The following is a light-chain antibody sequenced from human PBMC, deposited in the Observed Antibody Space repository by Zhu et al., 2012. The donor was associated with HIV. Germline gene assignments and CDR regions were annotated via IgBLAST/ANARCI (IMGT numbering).Light chain of an antibody. CDR2: AAS. J-gene: IGKJ4*01. Sequence: DIQLTQSPSFLSASVGDRVTITCRASQGISNYLAWYHQKPGKAPKLLIYAASILQSGVPSRFSGSGSGTEFTLTIGSLQPEDFAIYYCQHLTVYPTFGGGSKVEIK. CDR3: QHLTVYPT. CDR1: QGISNY. V-gene: IGKV1-9*01.